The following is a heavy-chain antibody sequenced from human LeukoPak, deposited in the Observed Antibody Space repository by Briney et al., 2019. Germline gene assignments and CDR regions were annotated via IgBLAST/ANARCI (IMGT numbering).Heavy chain of an antibody. J-gene: IGHJ6*03. Sequence: GGSLRLSCAASGFTFDNYGMSWVRQGPGKGLEWVSGINWNGGSIGYADSVKGRFTISRDNAKNSLYLQMNSLRAEDTAVYYCAREYYDILTGITFYYYYYMDVWGKGTTVTISS. CDR1: GFTFDNYG. D-gene: IGHD3-9*01. V-gene: IGHV3-20*04. CDR2: INWNGGSI. CDR3: AREYYDILTGITFYYYYYMDV.